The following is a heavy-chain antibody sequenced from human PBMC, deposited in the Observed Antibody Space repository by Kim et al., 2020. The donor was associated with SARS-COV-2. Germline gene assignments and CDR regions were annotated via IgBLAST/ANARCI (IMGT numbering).Heavy chain of an antibody. CDR2: INDKGNSR. J-gene: IGHJ2*01. Sequence: GGSLRLSCEASGFIFDDYGMSWVRQVPGKGLDWVSGINDKGNSRGYADSVKGRFSISRDNGRNSLYLQMNSLTTDDTAVYYCAREAHYSGSWSSDFDLWGRGILVTVSS. CDR3: AREAHYSGSWSSDFDL. CDR1: GFIFDDYG. V-gene: IGHV3-20*04. D-gene: IGHD1-26*01.